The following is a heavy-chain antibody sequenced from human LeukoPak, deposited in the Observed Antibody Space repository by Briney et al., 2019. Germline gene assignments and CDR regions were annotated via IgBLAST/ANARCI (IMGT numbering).Heavy chain of an antibody. D-gene: IGHD4-17*01. V-gene: IGHV3-48*03. Sequence: GGSLRLSCAASGFTFSSYEMNWVRQAPGKGLEWVSYISSSGSTIYYADSVKGRFTISRDNAKNSLYPQMNSLRAEDTAVYYCASASALYGDYELDYWGQGTLVTVSS. J-gene: IGHJ4*02. CDR2: ISSSGSTI. CDR3: ASASALYGDYELDY. CDR1: GFTFSSYE.